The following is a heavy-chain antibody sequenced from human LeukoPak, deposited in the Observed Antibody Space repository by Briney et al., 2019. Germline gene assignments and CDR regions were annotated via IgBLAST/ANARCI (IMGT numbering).Heavy chain of an antibody. CDR1: GFTFSTYA. CDR3: APRSGSYPQ. Sequence: PGGSLRLSCAASGFTFSTYAMTWVRQAPGKGLDWVSSISGAANTFYYADSVKGRFTISRDNSKNTLYLQMNSLRAEDTAVYYCAPRSGSYPQWGQGTLVTVSS. D-gene: IGHD1-26*01. J-gene: IGHJ4*02. CDR2: ISGAANTF. V-gene: IGHV3-23*01.